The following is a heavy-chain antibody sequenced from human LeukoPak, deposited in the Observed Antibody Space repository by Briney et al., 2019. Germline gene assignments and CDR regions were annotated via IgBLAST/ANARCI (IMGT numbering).Heavy chain of an antibody. CDR1: DGSISSSGYY. CDR2: IYYSGST. CDR3: ARRRVRATAIKYYYYGMDV. D-gene: IGHD1-26*01. V-gene: IGHV4-39*01. J-gene: IGHJ6*02. Sequence: SETLSLTCAVPDGSISSSGYYWGWIRQPPGKGLEWIGSIYYSGSTYYNPSLKSRVTISVDTSKNQFSLKLSSVTAADTAVYYCARRRVRATAIKYYYYGMDVWGQGTTVTVSS.